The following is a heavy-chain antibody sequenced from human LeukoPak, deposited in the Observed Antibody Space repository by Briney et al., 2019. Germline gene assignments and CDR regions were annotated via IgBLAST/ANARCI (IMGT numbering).Heavy chain of an antibody. Sequence: GGSLRLSCAVSGFTFSGYNMNWVRQAPGKGLEWIAYISSTSVIYYADSLKGRFTISRDDAKNSLYLQMNSLRVDDTAVYYCAREGDGGNSGFAYWGQGTLVTVSS. CDR3: AREGDGGNSGFAY. CDR1: GFTFSGYN. D-gene: IGHD4-23*01. J-gene: IGHJ4*02. V-gene: IGHV3-48*01. CDR2: ISSTSVI.